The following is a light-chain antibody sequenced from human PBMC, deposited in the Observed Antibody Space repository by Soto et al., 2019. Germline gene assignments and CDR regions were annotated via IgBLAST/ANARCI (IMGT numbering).Light chain of an antibody. CDR3: SSYTSSTTLGV. Sequence: TGXNSDVGGYDYVSWYQQHPGKAPKLMIYEVSHRPSGVSNRFSGSRSGNTASLTISGLQAEDEADYYCSSYTSSTTLGVFGGGTKLTVL. CDR2: EVS. CDR1: NSDVGGYDY. V-gene: IGLV2-14*01. J-gene: IGLJ3*02.